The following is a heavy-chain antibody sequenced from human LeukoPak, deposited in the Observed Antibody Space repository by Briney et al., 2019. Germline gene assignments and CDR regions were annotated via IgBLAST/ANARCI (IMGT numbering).Heavy chain of an antibody. D-gene: IGHD4-17*01. J-gene: IGHJ6*03. CDR3: ASSFYGDFAVMDV. Sequence: SETLSLTCTVSGGSISSYYWSWIRQPPGKGLEWIGYIYYRGSTNYNPSLKSRVTISVDTSKNQFSLKVSSVTAADTAVYYCASSFYGDFAVMDVWGKGTTVTVSS. CDR2: IYYRGST. CDR1: GGSISSYY. V-gene: IGHV4-59*01.